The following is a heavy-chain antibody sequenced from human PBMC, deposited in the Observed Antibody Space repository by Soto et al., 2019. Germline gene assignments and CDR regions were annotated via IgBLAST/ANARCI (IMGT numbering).Heavy chain of an antibody. J-gene: IGHJ4*02. CDR3: ARTTAVPNTLRSRYFFDY. CDR1: GGSVSDKTYY. Sequence: XETLSLTCSVSGGSVSDKTYYWSWIRQPPGKRLEWIGYVYYSGTTNYNPSLKSRVTISVDLSKNRFSLRLSSVTTADTALYYCARTTAVPNTLRSRYFFDYWGQGTLVTVSS. CDR2: VYYSGTT. V-gene: IGHV4-61*01. D-gene: IGHD4-17*01.